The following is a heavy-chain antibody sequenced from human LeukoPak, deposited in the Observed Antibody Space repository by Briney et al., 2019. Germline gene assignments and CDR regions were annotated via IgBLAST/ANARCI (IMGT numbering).Heavy chain of an antibody. CDR3: AVDRYYYDSSGYYYYFDY. D-gene: IGHD3-22*01. Sequence: GRSLRLSCAASGFTFTSYSMHWVRQAPGQGLEWMGIINPSGGSTSYAQKFQGRVTMTRDTSTSTVYMELSSLRSEDTAVYYCAVDRYYYDSSGYYYYFDYWGQGTLVTVSS. CDR1: GFTFTSYS. V-gene: IGHV1-46*01. CDR2: INPSGGST. J-gene: IGHJ4*02.